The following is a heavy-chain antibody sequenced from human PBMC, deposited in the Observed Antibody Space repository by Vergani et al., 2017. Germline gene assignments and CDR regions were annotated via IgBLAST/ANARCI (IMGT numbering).Heavy chain of an antibody. CDR3: ARARSNWGSRNYYYYMDV. D-gene: IGHD7-27*01. CDR1: GGSISSYY. Sequence: QVQLQESGPGLVKPSETLSLTCTVSGGSISSYYWSWIRQPAGKGLEWIGRIYTSGSTNYNPSLKSRVTMSVDTSKTQFSLKLSSVTAADTAVYYCARARSNWGSRNYYYYMDVWGKGTTVTVSS. V-gene: IGHV4-4*07. J-gene: IGHJ6*03. CDR2: IYTSGST.